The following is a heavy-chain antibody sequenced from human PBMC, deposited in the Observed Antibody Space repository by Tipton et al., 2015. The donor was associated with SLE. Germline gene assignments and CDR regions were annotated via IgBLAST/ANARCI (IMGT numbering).Heavy chain of an antibody. J-gene: IGHJ4*02. CDR2: IYSGGTT. CDR1: GFTVNSKY. Sequence: GSLRLSCAAPGFTVNSKYMSWVRQAPGKGLEWVSVIYSGGTTYYADSVKDRFTISRDNSKNTLYLQMNSLRPEDTAVYYCARHLYYGSGSHSFDYWGQGTLVTVSS. D-gene: IGHD3-10*01. CDR3: ARHLYYGSGSHSFDY. V-gene: IGHV3-66*04.